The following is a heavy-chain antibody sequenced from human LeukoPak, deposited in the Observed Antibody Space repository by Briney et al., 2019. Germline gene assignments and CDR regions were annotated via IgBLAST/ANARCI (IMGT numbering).Heavy chain of an antibody. V-gene: IGHV4-4*07. CDR2: NNVAGDS. CDR1: GGFIHTYN. CDR3: ARDREHSYGSELDH. D-gene: IGHD5-18*01. J-gene: IGHJ4*02. Sequence: SETLSLTCTVSGGFIHTYNWIWIRQPAGKGLEWVGRNNVAGDSYYNPSLKSRVSISVDRPNNRFSLELTSVTAADTAVYYCARDREHSYGSELDHWGQGILVTVSS.